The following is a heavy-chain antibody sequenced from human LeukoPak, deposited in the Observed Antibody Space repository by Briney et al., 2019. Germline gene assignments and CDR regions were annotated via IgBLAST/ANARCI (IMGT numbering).Heavy chain of an antibody. CDR1: GFTVSSNY. D-gene: IGHD5-18*01. CDR2: IYGGGSP. V-gene: IGHV3-66*01. CDR3: ARDLNTARFDY. J-gene: IGHJ4*02. Sequence: GGSLRLSCAASGFTVSSNYMNWVRQAPGKGLEWVSAIYGGGSPYYADSVKGRFTISRDNSRNTLYLQMNSLRAEDTAVYYYARDLNTARFDYWGQGTLVTVSS.